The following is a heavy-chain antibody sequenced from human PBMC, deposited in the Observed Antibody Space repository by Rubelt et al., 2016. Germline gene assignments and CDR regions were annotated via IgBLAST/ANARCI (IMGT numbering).Heavy chain of an antibody. J-gene: IGHJ4*02. Sequence: QLQLQESGPGLVKPSETLSLTCTVSGGSISSSSYYWGWIRQPPGKGLEWIGSIYYSGSTYYNPSLQSRVTISVDTSKNQFSRKLSAVTAADTAVYYCARGGGYGPFLWGQGTLVTVSS. D-gene: IGHD4-17*01. CDR3: ARGGGYGPFL. V-gene: IGHV4-39*01. CDR1: GGSISSSSYY. CDR2: IYYSGST.